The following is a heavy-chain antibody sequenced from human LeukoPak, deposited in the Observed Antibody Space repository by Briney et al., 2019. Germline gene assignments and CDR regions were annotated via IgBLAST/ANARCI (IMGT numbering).Heavy chain of an antibody. CDR1: GFTFSSYA. V-gene: IGHV3-30-3*01. J-gene: IGHJ6*02. D-gene: IGHD4-23*01. CDR3: ARDMSPYGGNRYYYYYGMDV. Sequence: GRSLRLSCAASGFTFSSYAMHWVRQAPGKGLERVAVISYDGSNKYYADSVKGRFTISRDNSKNTLYLQMNSLRAEDTAVYYCARDMSPYGGNRYYYYYGMDVWGQGTTVTVSS. CDR2: ISYDGSNK.